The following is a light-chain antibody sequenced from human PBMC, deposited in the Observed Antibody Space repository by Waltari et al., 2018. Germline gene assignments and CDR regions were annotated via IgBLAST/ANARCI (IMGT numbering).Light chain of an antibody. CDR2: KAS. J-gene: IGKJ4*01. V-gene: IGKV1-5*03. CDR1: QNVNSW. CDR3: QHYTTYPLT. Sequence: DIQMTQSPSTLSASVGDRVTITCRACQNVNSWLAWYQQKPGKAPKVLIYKASSLESGVPSRFSGSGSGTEFTLTISSLQPDDFATYYCQHYTTYPLTFGGGTQVEIK.